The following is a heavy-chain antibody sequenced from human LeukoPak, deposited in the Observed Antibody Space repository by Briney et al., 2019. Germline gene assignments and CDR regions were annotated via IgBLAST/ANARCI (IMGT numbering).Heavy chain of an antibody. J-gene: IGHJ4*02. Sequence: SETLSLTCTVSGGSISSYYWSWIRQPPGKGLEWIGYIYYSGSTNYNPSLKSRVTISVDTSKNQFSLKLSSVTAADTAVYYCARRRQQLGHDYWGQGTLVTVSS. CDR1: GGSISSYY. V-gene: IGHV4-59*08. D-gene: IGHD6-13*01. CDR2: IYYSGST. CDR3: ARRRQQLGHDY.